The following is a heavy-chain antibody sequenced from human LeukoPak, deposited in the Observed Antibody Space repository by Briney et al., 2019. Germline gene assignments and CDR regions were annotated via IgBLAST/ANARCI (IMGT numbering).Heavy chain of an antibody. J-gene: IGHJ5*02. Sequence: SETLSLTCTVSGGSISSYYWSWIRQPPGKGLEWIGNIFYSGSTYYSPSLKSRVTISLDTSRNQFSLKLSSVTAADTAVYYCARYYDILTGYGPHQNWFDPWGQGTLVTVSS. CDR2: IFYSGST. V-gene: IGHV4-59*04. CDR1: GGSISSYY. D-gene: IGHD3-9*01. CDR3: ARYYDILTGYGPHQNWFDP.